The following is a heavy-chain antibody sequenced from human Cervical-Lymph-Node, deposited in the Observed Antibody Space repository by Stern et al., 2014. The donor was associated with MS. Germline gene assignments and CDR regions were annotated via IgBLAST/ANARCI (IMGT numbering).Heavy chain of an antibody. Sequence: VHLVESGAEVKKPGASVKVSCKASGYSFTAYYMHRVRQAPGQGLEWMGWIDPNSGGTKSAQNFQGRVTMTRDTSISTFYMELSGLTSDDTAVFYCARERHSMDVWGQGTTVTVSS. CDR3: ARERHSMDV. J-gene: IGHJ6*02. V-gene: IGHV1-2*02. CDR1: GYSFTAYY. CDR2: IDPNSGGT.